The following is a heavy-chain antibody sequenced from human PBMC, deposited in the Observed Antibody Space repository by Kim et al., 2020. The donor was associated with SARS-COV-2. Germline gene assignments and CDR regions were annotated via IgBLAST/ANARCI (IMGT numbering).Heavy chain of an antibody. CDR3: TLLQEHL. J-gene: IGHJ6*01. V-gene: IGHV1-69*04. Sequence: SVKVSCKASGGTFSTHAITWVRQAPGQGLEWLGRIIPIFDLPNYSQNFQGRVTLTADKSTGTAYMELSSLHQGPIGLPPGTLLQEHLWG. CDR1: GGTFSTHA. CDR2: IIPIFDLP.